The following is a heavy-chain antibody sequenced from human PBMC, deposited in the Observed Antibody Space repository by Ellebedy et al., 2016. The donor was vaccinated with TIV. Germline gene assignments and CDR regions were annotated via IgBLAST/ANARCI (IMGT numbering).Heavy chain of an antibody. CDR3: ARDLFGGVTADY. D-gene: IGHD3-16*01. CDR2: ISYEGSNE. CDR1: GFIFGSYG. Sequence: GGSLRLSXAASGFIFGSYGMHWVRQAPDKGLEWVTVISYEGSNEYYADSVKGRFTISRDNSKNTLYLQMNSLRAEDTAVYYCARDLFGGVTADYWGQGTLVTVSS. J-gene: IGHJ4*02. V-gene: IGHV3-30-3*01.